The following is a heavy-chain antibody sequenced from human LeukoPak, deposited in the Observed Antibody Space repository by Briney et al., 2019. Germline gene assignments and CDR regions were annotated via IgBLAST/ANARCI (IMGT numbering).Heavy chain of an antibody. Sequence: GGSLRLSCAGSGYTFRRHWVNWGRQSPGKGLEWVANIKPDGSDKYYVDSARGRFTVSRDNAKNSAFLQMNSLRAEDTAIYYCATISSHTFDIWGQGTLVSVSS. V-gene: IGHV3-7*01. D-gene: IGHD5-24*01. CDR3: ATISSHTFDI. CDR2: IKPDGSDK. CDR1: GYTFRRHW. J-gene: IGHJ3*02.